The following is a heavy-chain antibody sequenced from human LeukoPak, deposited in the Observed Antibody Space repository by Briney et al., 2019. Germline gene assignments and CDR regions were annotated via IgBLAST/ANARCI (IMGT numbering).Heavy chain of an antibody. J-gene: IGHJ4*02. V-gene: IGHV1-18*01. CDR2: ISAYNGNT. Sequence: ASVKVSCKASGYTFTSYGISWVRQAPGQGLEWMGWISAYNGNTNYAQRLQGRVTMTTDTSTSTAHMELRSLRSDDAAVYYCASNYYDSSGYYYPFDYWGQGTLVTVSS. CDR1: GYTFTSYG. D-gene: IGHD3-22*01. CDR3: ASNYYDSSGYYYPFDY.